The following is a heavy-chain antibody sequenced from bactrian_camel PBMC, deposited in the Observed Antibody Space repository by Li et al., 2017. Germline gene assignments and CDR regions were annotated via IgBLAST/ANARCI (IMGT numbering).Heavy chain of an antibody. D-gene: IGHD4*01. CDR1: GTLDNF. J-gene: IGHJ6*01. V-gene: IGHV3S63*01. CDR2: ITLREEYA. Sequence: HVQLVESGGGTVQAGGSLNLSCVASGTLDNFITWFRQGPGKEREGIATITLREEYAYYVDSVRGRFTIPLNNAKNTVYLQMNDLKPEDTAVYYCAADRAIYYRDYGPYRPGLGNWGQGTQVTVS. CDR3: AADRAIYYRDYGPYRPGLGN.